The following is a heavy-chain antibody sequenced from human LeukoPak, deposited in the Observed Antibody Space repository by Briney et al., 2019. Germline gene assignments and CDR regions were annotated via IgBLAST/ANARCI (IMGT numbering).Heavy chain of an antibody. V-gene: IGHV3-23*01. CDR2: ITGSGSST. CDR1: GFTFSSYA. J-gene: IGHJ4*02. CDR3: AKPPRVVVVTAFDS. D-gene: IGHD2-21*02. Sequence: PGGSLRLSCAASGFTFSSYAMTWVRQAPGKGLEWVSSITGSGSSTYYADSVKGRFTISRDNSKNTLYVQMNSLRAEDTAVYFSAKPPRVVVVTAFDSWGQGTLVTVSS.